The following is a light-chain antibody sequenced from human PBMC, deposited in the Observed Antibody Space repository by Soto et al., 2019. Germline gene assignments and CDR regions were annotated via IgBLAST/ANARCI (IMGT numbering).Light chain of an antibody. CDR1: SSDVGGYNY. J-gene: IGLJ1*01. V-gene: IGLV2-14*01. CDR3: SSYTSSSTLLYV. Sequence: QSVLTQPASVSGSPGQSITISCTGTSSDVGGYNYVSWYQQHPGKAPKLMIYDVSNRPSGVSNRFSGYKSGNTASLTISRLQAEDEADYYCSSYTSSSTLLYVFGTGTKVTVL. CDR2: DVS.